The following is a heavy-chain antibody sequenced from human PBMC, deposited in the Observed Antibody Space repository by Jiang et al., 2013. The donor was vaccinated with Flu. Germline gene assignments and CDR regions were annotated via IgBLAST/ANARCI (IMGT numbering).Heavy chain of an antibody. V-gene: IGHV4-61*01. CDR2: IYYTGSA. D-gene: IGHD3-10*01. Sequence: LLKPSETLSLTCTVSGDSVRRGSHYWSWIRQSPGKGLEWLGDIYYTGSAKYNPSLKSRVTISVDTSRNQVSLKLRSTTAADTAVYYCAAKGLQWFGESHLDYWGQGQWSPSLQ. CDR3: AAKGLQWFGESHLDY. J-gene: IGHJ3*01. CDR1: GDSVRRGSHY.